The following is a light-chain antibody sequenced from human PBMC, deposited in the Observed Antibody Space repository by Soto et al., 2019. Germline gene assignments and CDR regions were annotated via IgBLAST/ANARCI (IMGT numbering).Light chain of an antibody. CDR1: SSDVGSYNL. CDR2: EVN. CDR3: HSYAGSRTHYV. J-gene: IGLJ1*01. Sequence: QSALTQPASVSGSPGQSITISCTGTSSDVGSYNLVSWYQQHPGKAPKLIIYEVNKRPSGISGRFSGSKSGNTASLTISGLQAEDEADYYCHSYAGSRTHYVFGTGTKVTV. V-gene: IGLV2-23*02.